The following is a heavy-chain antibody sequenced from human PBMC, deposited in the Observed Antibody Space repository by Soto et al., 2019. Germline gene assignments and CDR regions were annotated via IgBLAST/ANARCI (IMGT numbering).Heavy chain of an antibody. J-gene: IGHJ6*02. CDR3: EKISIEVRGLSDRYYYHGMDV. Sequence: QVQLVESGGAVVQPGRSLRLSCAASGFTFSNYGMHWVRQVPGKGLEWVAVISYDGSNKYYADSVKGRFTISRDNSNNTLYLHMNTLTPEDTGVYYGEKISIEVRGLSDRYYYHGMDVWGQGTTVIASS. D-gene: IGHD3-10*01. V-gene: IGHV3-30*18. CDR2: ISYDGSNK. CDR1: GFTFSNYG.